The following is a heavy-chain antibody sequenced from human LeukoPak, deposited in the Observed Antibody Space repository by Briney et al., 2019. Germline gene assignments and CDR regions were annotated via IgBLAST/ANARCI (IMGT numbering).Heavy chain of an antibody. CDR3: ARGCDNGDYCFDY. J-gene: IGHJ4*02. D-gene: IGHD4-17*01. CDR1: GFTFRDHF. V-gene: IGHV3-11*04. CDR2: ISSSGTPI. Sequence: GGSLRLSCAVSGFTFRDHFMTWIRQAPGKGLEWVSYISSSGTPIYYADSVKGRFTISRDNANNAIYLQMNSLRGEDTAVYYCARGCDNGDYCFDYWGQGSLVTVSS.